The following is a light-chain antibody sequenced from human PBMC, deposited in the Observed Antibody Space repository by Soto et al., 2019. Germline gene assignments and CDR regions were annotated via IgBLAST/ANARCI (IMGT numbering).Light chain of an antibody. CDR3: KQYSKWPQT. Sequence: EIVMTQSPATLSVSPGDRATLSCRASQSVASNLAWYQHKPGQAPRVLIYGASTRATGIPARFSGSGSGTEFTLTISSLQSEDFAVYYCKQYSKWPQTFGQGTKLEIK. J-gene: IGKJ2*01. V-gene: IGKV3-15*01. CDR1: QSVASN. CDR2: GAS.